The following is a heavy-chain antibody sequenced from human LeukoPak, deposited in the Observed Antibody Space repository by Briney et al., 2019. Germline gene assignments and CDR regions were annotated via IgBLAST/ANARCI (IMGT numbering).Heavy chain of an antibody. CDR3: ARGGTYYDFWSGHYFDY. D-gene: IGHD3-3*01. J-gene: IGHJ4*02. V-gene: IGHV1-8*01. CDR1: GYSFISYD. CDR2: MNPSTGNT. Sequence: GASVKVSCKASGYSFISYDINWVRQATGQGLEWMGWMNPSTGNTGYVQKFQGRVTMARNTSISTAYMELSSLRFEDTAVYYCARGGTYYDFWSGHYFDYWGQGTLVTVSS.